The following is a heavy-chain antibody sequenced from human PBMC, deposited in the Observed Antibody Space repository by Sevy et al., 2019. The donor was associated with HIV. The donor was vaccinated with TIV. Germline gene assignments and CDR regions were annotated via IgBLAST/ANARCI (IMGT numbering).Heavy chain of an antibody. Sequence: GGSLRLSCAASGFTFSSYAMHWVRQAPGKGLEWVAVISYDGSNKYYADSVKGRFTISRDNSKNTLYLQMNSLRAEDTAVYYCAREIYCSGGSCYWDYSYGMDVWGQGTTVTVSS. CDR2: ISYDGSNK. CDR3: AREIYCSGGSCYWDYSYGMDV. V-gene: IGHV3-30-3*01. CDR1: GFTFSSYA. D-gene: IGHD2-15*01. J-gene: IGHJ6*02.